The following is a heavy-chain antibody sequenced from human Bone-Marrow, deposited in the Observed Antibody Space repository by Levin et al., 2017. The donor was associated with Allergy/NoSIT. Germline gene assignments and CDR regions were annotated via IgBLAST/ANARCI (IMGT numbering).Heavy chain of an antibody. V-gene: IGHV3-23*01. CDR1: GFTFSRYA. Sequence: GGSLRLSCAASGFTFSRYAMAWVRQAPGQGLEWVSGMSGSGGRTVYADSVKGRFTVSRDNSKNIMYLQMNSLRVEDTALYYCAREDNWNYDYWGQGTLVTVSS. CDR2: MSGSGGRT. D-gene: IGHD1-7*01. CDR3: AREDNWNYDY. J-gene: IGHJ4*02.